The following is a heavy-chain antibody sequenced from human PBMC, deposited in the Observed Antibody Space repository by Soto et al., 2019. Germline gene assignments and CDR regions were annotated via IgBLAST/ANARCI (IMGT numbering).Heavy chain of an antibody. J-gene: IGHJ3*02. V-gene: IGHV4-34*01. Sequence: SETLSLTCAVYGGSFSGYYWSWIRQPPGKGLEWIGEINHSGSTNYNPSLKSRVTISVDTSKNQFSLKLSSVTAADTAVYYCSGGSYFDAFDIWGQGTMVTVSS. CDR3: SGGSYFDAFDI. D-gene: IGHD1-26*01. CDR1: GGSFSGYY. CDR2: INHSGST.